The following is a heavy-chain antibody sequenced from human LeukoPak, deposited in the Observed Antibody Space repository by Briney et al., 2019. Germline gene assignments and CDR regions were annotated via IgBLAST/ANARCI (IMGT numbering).Heavy chain of an antibody. CDR1: GFTFSSYS. J-gene: IGHJ4*02. Sequence: GGSLRLSCAASGFTFSSYSVHWVRQAPGKGLEWVAVISYHGSNKYYADSVKGRFTISRDNSKNTLYLQMNSLRSEDTAVYYCARDPTSPKYSGSYYGLDYWGQGTLVTVSS. V-gene: IGHV3-30-3*01. D-gene: IGHD1-26*01. CDR2: ISYHGSNK. CDR3: ARDPTSPKYSGSYYGLDY.